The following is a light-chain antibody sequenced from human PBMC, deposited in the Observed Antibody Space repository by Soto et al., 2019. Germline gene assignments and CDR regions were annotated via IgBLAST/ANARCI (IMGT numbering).Light chain of an antibody. CDR2: AAS. J-gene: IGKJ5*01. Sequence: DIQLTQSPSFLSASVGDRVTITCRASHDISSYLTWYQQKPGKAPTVLIYAASTLQGGAPSRFSGSGSGTEFTLTISSLQSEDFASYYCQQHKDYPLTFGRGTRLEIK. CDR1: HDISSY. V-gene: IGKV1-9*01. CDR3: QQHKDYPLT.